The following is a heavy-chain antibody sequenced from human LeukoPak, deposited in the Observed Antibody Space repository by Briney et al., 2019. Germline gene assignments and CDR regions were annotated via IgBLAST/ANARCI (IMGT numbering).Heavy chain of an antibody. CDR3: ARGLWGSYRYDY. J-gene: IGHJ4*02. Sequence: PSETLSLTCAVYGGSFSGYYWSWIRQPPGKGPEWIGEINHSGSTNYNPSLKSRVTISVDTSKNQFSLKLSSVTAADTAVYYCARGLWGSYRYDYWGQGTLVTVSS. V-gene: IGHV4-34*01. D-gene: IGHD3-16*02. CDR1: GGSFSGYY. CDR2: INHSGST.